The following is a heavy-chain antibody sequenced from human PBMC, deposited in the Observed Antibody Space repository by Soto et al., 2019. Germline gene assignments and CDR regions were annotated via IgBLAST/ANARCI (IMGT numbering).Heavy chain of an antibody. Sequence: QVQLVQSGAEVKKPGASVKVSCKASGYTFTSYGISWVRQAPGQGLEWMGWISAYNGNTNYAQKLQGRVTMTTDTSTSTAYMELRSLRSYDTAVYYCARASYSSGWYSTTDYFDYWGQGTLVTVSS. D-gene: IGHD6-19*01. CDR1: GYTFTSYG. CDR2: ISAYNGNT. J-gene: IGHJ4*02. CDR3: ARASYSSGWYSTTDYFDY. V-gene: IGHV1-18*04.